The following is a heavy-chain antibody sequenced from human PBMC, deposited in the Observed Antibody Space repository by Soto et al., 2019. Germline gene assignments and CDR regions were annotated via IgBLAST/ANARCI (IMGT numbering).Heavy chain of an antibody. Sequence: PSETLCITCTVSVGSISSGGYYWSWIRQHPGTGMEWIGYIYYSGSTYYNPSLKSRVTISVDTSRNQFSLKLSSVTAADTAVYYCARVSTMVRGVTSYYYGMDVWGQGTTVTVSS. CDR1: VGSISSGGYY. V-gene: IGHV4-31*03. D-gene: IGHD3-10*01. CDR3: ARVSTMVRGVTSYYYGMDV. CDR2: IYYSGST. J-gene: IGHJ6*01.